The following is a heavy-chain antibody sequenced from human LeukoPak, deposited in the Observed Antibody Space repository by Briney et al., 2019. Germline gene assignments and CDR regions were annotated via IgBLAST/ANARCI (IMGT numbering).Heavy chain of an antibody. CDR3: ARGRYYDSSGYYSLNFGY. D-gene: IGHD3-22*01. V-gene: IGHV4-34*01. J-gene: IGHJ4*02. Sequence: SETLSLTCAVYGGSFSGYYWSWIRQPPGKGLEWIGEINHSGSTNYNPSLKSRVTISVDTSKNQFSLKLSSVTAADTAVYYCARGRYYDSSGYYSLNFGYWGQGTLVTVSS. CDR2: INHSGST. CDR1: GGSFSGYY.